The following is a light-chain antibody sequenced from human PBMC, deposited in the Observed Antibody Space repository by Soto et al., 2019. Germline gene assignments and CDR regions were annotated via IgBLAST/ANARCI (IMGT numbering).Light chain of an antibody. CDR3: QQYNNWPPAFT. CDR2: GAS. CDR1: QSINRN. V-gene: IGKV3-15*01. Sequence: EIVMTQSPAALSVSPGERATLSCRASQSINRNLAWYQQKPGQAPRLLIYGASTRATAIPARFSGSGSGTEFTLAISSLQPADVAVYYCQQYNNWPPAFTFGGGTKVEIK. J-gene: IGKJ4*01.